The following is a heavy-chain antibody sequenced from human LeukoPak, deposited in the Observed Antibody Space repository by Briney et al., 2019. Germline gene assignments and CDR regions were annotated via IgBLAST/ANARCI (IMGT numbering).Heavy chain of an antibody. CDR2: IYYSGST. J-gene: IGHJ3*02. D-gene: IGHD3-10*01. V-gene: IGHV4-59*01. CDR1: GGSISNYY. CDR3: ARTNYYGSGSYEGAVDI. Sequence: SETLSLTCTVSGGSISNYYWSWIRQPPGKGLEWIGYIYYSGSTNYNPSLKSRVTISVDTSQNQFSLKLSSVTAADTATYHCARTNYYGSGSYEGAVDIWGQGTMVIVSS.